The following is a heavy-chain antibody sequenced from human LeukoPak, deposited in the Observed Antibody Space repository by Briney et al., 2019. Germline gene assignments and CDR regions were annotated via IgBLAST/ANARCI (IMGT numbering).Heavy chain of an antibody. J-gene: IGHJ4*02. CDR1: GGSISSYY. D-gene: IGHD3-16*02. CDR2: ISYSGST. Sequence: SETLSLTCTVSGGSISSYYWSWIRQPPGKGLEWIGYISYSGSTNYNPSLKCRVTISVDTSKNQFSLKLSSATAADTAVYYCAKYVWGSYPTFEDYWGQGTLVTVSS. CDR3: AKYVWGSYPTFEDY. V-gene: IGHV4-59*01.